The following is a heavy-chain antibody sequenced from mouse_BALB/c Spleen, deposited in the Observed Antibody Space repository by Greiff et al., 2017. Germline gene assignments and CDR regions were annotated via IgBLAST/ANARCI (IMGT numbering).Heavy chain of an antibody. J-gene: IGHJ4*01. V-gene: IGHV14-1*02. CDR3: ARRLLREAMDD. CDR1: GFNIKDYY. D-gene: IGHD1-1*01. Sequence: VQLQQSGAELVRPGALVKLSCKASGFNIKDYYMHWVKQRPEQGLEWIGWIDPENGNTIYDPKFQGKASITADTSSNTAYLQLSSLTSEDTAVYYCARRLLREAMDDWGQGTTVTVAS. CDR2: IDPENGNT.